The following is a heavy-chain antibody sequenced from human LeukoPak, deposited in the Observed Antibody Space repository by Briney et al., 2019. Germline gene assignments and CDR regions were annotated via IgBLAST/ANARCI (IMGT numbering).Heavy chain of an antibody. J-gene: IGHJ3*02. D-gene: IGHD1-26*01. CDR3: ARDLVGAVTENGAFDI. V-gene: IGHV3-21*01. CDR2: ISSSSSYI. Sequence: GGSLRLSCAASGFTFSSYSMTWVRQAPGKGLEWVSSISSSSSYIYYADSVKGRFTISRDNAKNSLYLQMNSLRAEDTAVYYCARDLVGAVTENGAFDIWGQGTMVTVSS. CDR1: GFTFSSYS.